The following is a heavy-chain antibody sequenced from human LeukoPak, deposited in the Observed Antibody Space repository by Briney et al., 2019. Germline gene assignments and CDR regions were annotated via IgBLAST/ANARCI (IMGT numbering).Heavy chain of an antibody. D-gene: IGHD6-19*01. CDR3: AKGLSAVAGTFDY. CDR1: GFTFSSYG. V-gene: IGHV3-30*18. J-gene: IGHJ4*02. CDR2: ISYDGSNK. Sequence: GGSLRLSCAASGFTFSSYGMHWVRQAPGKGLEWVAVISYDGSNKYYADSVKGRFTISRDNSKNTLYLQMNSLRAEDTAVYYCAKGLSAVAGTFDYWGQGTLVTVSS.